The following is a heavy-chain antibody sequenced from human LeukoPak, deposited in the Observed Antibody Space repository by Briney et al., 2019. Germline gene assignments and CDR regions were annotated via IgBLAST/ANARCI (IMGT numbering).Heavy chain of an antibody. CDR1: GYTLTELS. CDR3: ARGRSVNERIVVVPAATWGWFDP. V-gene: IGHV1-69*05. CDR2: IIPIFGTA. Sequence: GASVKVSCKVSGYTLTELSMHWVRQAPGQGLEWMGRIIPIFGTANYAQKFQGRVTITTDESTSTAYMELSSLRSEDTAVYYCARGRSVNERIVVVPAATWGWFDPWGQGTLVTVSS. J-gene: IGHJ5*02. D-gene: IGHD2-2*01.